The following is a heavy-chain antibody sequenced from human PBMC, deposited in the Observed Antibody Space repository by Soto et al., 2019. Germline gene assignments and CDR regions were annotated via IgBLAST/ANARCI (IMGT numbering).Heavy chain of an antibody. J-gene: IGHJ6*02. D-gene: IGHD6-13*01. Sequence: PGGSVRLSCAASGFTFSSYAMPWVRQAPGKGLEWVAVISYDGSNKYYADSVKGRFTISRDNSKNTLYLQMNSLRAEDTAVYYCARDEGIAAAGRLSGYYGMDVWGQGTTVTVSS. CDR1: GFTFSSYA. V-gene: IGHV3-30-3*01. CDR2: ISYDGSNK. CDR3: ARDEGIAAAGRLSGYYGMDV.